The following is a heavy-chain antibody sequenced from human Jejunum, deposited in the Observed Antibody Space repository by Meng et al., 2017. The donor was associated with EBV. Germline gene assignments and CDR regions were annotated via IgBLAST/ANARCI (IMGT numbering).Heavy chain of an antibody. CDR2: IYYSGST. CDR1: GGSVNSGNVY. CDR3: AGLRYSGYVRAFDY. D-gene: IGHD5-12*01. V-gene: IGHV4-61*01. J-gene: IGHJ4*02. Sequence: QLQESGPGLVKPSETLSLTCTVSGGSVNSGNVYWSWIRQPPGKGLEWIGYIYYSGSTNYIPSLKSRVAISLDTSKNQFSLKLSSVTAADTAVYYCAGLRYSGYVRAFDYWGQGALVTASS.